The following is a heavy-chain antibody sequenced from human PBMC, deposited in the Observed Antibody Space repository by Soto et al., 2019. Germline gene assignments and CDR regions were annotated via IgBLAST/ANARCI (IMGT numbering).Heavy chain of an antibody. D-gene: IGHD6-13*01. J-gene: IGHJ6*02. V-gene: IGHV3-74*01. CDR2: INSDGSST. CDR1: VFTFSSYW. CDR3: AREAAAGRYYGMDV. Sequence: GGSLRVSCAASVFTFSSYWMHWVRQAPGKGLVWVSRINSDGSSTSYADSVKGRFTISRDNAKNTLYLQMNSLRAEDTAVYYCAREAAAGRYYGMDVWGQGTKVTVSS.